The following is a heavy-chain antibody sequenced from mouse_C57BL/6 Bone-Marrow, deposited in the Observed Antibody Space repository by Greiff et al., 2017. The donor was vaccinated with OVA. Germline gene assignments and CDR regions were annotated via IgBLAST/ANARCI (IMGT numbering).Heavy chain of an antibody. J-gene: IGHJ2*01. Sequence: VQLKPSGPGLVKPSQSLSLTCSVTGYSITSGYYWNWIRQFPGNKLEWLGYISYDGSNNYNPSLKNRISITHDTSKNQFFLKLNSVTTEDTATYCGASLYYGYYFDYWGQGTTLTVSS. CDR1: GYSITSGYY. D-gene: IGHD2-2*01. CDR3: ASLYYGYYFDY. CDR2: ISYDGSN. V-gene: IGHV3-6*01.